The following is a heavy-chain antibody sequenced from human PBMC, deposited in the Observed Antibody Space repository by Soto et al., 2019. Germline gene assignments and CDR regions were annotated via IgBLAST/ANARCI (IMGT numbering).Heavy chain of an antibody. CDR2: INPIVEIA. CDR1: GDTFRRYS. V-gene: IGHV1-69*02. J-gene: IGHJ6*02. CDR3: ARPPITNSDYYRIDV. Sequence: QVQLVQSGAEVKKPGSSVKVSCKASGDTFRRYSITWVRQAPGQGVEWMGRINPIVEIARYAQKFQGRVTITVDKTPTTAHMDLTSLKSSDPAVYYCARPPITNSDYYRIDVWRQLTTVTVSS. D-gene: IGHD5-12*01.